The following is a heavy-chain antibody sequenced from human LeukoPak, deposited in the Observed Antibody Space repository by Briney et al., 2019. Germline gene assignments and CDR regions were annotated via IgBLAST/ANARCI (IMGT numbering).Heavy chain of an antibody. CDR2: ISGSGGST. CDR3: ARNPILGYCSSTSCYVFDY. J-gene: IGHJ4*02. CDR1: GFTFSSYA. V-gene: IGHV3-23*01. D-gene: IGHD2-2*01. Sequence: GGSLRLSWAASGFTFSSYAMSWVRQAPGKGLEWVSAISGSGGSTYYADSVKGRFTISRDNSKNTLYLQMNSLRAEDTAVYYCARNPILGYCSSTSCYVFDYWGQGTLVTVSS.